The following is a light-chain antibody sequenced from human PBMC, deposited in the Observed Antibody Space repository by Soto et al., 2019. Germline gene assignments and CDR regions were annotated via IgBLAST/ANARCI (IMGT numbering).Light chain of an antibody. CDR3: QQYNNWPPVT. CDR1: QSVSNN. V-gene: IGKV3-15*01. Sequence: IVMTQSPATLSVSPGERATLSCRASQSVSNNLAWYQQKPCQAPRLLIYGASTRATGIPARFSGSGSGTEFTLTISSLQSEDFAVYYSQQYNNWPPVTFGQGTKVDIK. CDR2: GAS. J-gene: IGKJ1*01.